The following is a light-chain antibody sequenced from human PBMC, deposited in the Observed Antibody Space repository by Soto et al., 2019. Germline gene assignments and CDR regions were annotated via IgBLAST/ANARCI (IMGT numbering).Light chain of an antibody. CDR2: AAS. CDR3: QQSSSTPLT. CDR1: QSISSY. J-gene: IGKJ4*01. V-gene: IGKV1-39*01. Sequence: DIQMTQSPSSLSASVGDRVTITCRASQSISSYLNWYQQKPGRAPKLLIYAASSLQSGVPSRFSGSGSRTDFTLTISSLQPEDFANYYCQQSSSTPLTFGGGIKVEIK.